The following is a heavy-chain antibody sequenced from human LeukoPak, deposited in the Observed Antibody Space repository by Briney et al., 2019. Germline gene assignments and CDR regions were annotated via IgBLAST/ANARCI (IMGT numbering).Heavy chain of an antibody. CDR1: SGSISGHY. J-gene: IGHJ3*02. D-gene: IGHD1-26*01. Sequence: PSETLSLTCTVSSGSISGHYWSWIRQSPGKGLEWIGFMHYSGNTNSNPSLRSRVTISMDTSKNHFSLKMSSVTAADTAVYYCARDSPFEWDVFGDSFDIWGQGTVVTVSS. V-gene: IGHV4-59*11. CDR2: MHYSGNT. CDR3: ARDSPFEWDVFGDSFDI.